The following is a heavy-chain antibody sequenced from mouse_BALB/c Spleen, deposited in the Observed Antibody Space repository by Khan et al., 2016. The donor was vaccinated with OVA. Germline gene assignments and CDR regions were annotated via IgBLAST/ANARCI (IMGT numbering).Heavy chain of an antibody. V-gene: IGHV1S132*01. Sequence: QVQLKESGAELVKPGASVKLSCKTSGYTFTSYWIQWVKQRPGQGLGWIGEIFPGTGTTYYNENFKGKATLTIDTSSTTAYMQLSSLTSEDSAVYFCARCYFGNYEFAYWGQGTLVTVSA. CDR1: GYTFTSYW. D-gene: IGHD2-1*01. CDR2: IFPGTGTT. J-gene: IGHJ3*01. CDR3: ARCYFGNYEFAY.